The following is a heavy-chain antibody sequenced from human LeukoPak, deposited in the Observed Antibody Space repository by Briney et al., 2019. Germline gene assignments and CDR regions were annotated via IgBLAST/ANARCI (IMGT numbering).Heavy chain of an antibody. J-gene: IGHJ6*03. CDR3: ARRGGKNYGDYLLYYYYMDV. CDR2: ISTYNGDT. CDR1: GYTFSSYG. Sequence: ASVKVSCKASGYTFSSYGISWVRQAPGQGLEWMGWISTYNGDTHYAQKFQGRVTMTTDTSTSTAYMELRSLRSDDTAMYYCARRGGKNYGDYLLYYYYMDVWGKGTTVTVSS. D-gene: IGHD4-17*01. V-gene: IGHV1-18*01.